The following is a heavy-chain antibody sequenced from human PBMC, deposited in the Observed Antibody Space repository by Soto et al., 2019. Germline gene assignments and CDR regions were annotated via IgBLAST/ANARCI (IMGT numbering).Heavy chain of an antibody. D-gene: IGHD5-18*01. Sequence: SETLSLTCTVSGGSITNYYWSWIRQPPGKGLEWIGFIYYSGSTNYNPSLKSRVTISVATSKNQVSLKLSSVTAADTAVYYCARDGTAVAVGYYGMEVWGQGTTVTV. V-gene: IGHV4-59*01. CDR3: ARDGTAVAVGYYGMEV. J-gene: IGHJ6*02. CDR2: IYYSGST. CDR1: GGSITNYY.